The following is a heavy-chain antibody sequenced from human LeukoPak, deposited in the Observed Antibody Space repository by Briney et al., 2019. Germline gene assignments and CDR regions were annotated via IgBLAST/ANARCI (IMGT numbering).Heavy chain of an antibody. D-gene: IGHD6-19*01. J-gene: IGHJ4*02. Sequence: ASVKVSCKASGYTFTSYGISWVRQAPGRGLEWMGWISAYSGNTNYAQKLQGRVTMTTDTSTSTAYMELRSLRSDDTAVYYCARGQAVAGTPYYFDYWGQGTLVTVSS. CDR3: ARGQAVAGTPYYFDY. V-gene: IGHV1-18*01. CDR2: ISAYSGNT. CDR1: GYTFTSYG.